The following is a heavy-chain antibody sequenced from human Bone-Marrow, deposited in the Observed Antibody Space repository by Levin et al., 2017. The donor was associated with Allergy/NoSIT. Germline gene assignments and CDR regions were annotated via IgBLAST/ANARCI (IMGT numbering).Heavy chain of an antibody. V-gene: IGHV1-18*01. CDR2: ISAYNGNT. CDR1: GYTFTSYG. J-gene: IGHJ4*02. Sequence: ASVKVSCKASGYTFTSYGISWVRQAPGQGLEWMGWISAYNGNTNYAQKLQGRVTMTTDTSTSTAYMELRSLRSDDTAVYYCARESATVTTREYYFDYWGQGTLVTVSS. D-gene: IGHD4-17*01. CDR3: ARESATVTTREYYFDY.